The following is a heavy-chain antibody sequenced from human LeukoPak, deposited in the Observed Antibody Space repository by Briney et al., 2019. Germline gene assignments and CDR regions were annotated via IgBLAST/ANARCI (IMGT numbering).Heavy chain of an antibody. CDR1: GFTFSSYA. CDR2: ISYDGSNK. CDR3: AKFVHGSGSADNI. J-gene: IGHJ3*02. Sequence: PGGSLRLSCAASGFTFSSYAMHWVRQAPGKGLEWVAVISYDGSNKYYADSVKGRFTISRDNSKNTLYLQMNSLRAEDTAVYYCAKFVHGSGSADNIWGQGTMVTVSS. D-gene: IGHD3-10*01. V-gene: IGHV3-30*18.